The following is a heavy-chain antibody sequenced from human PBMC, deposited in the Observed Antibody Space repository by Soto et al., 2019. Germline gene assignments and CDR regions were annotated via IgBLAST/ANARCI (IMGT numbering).Heavy chain of an antibody. D-gene: IGHD2-15*01. CDR3: ARDPQYCSGGSCHSLQPFNWFDP. Sequence: GASVKVSCKASGGTFSSYASSWVRQAPGQGLEWMGGIIPIFGTANYAQKFQGRVTITADESTSTAYMELSSLRSEDTAVYYCARDPQYCSGGSCHSLQPFNWFDPWGQGTLVTVSS. V-gene: IGHV1-69*13. J-gene: IGHJ5*02. CDR2: IIPIFGTA. CDR1: GGTFSSYA.